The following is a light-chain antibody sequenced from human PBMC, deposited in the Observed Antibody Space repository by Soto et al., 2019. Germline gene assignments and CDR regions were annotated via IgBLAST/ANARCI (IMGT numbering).Light chain of an antibody. CDR1: QSISSS. CDR2: GAS. J-gene: IGKJ1*01. Sequence: ETLITQSPATLSVSPGERGTLSCRVSQSISSSFLAWYQQKPGQAPRILLYGASIRDTAVPARFTASGSGTEFTLPISRLQSEDFEVYYCQQYNTWPRTFGQGTKVDI. V-gene: IGKV3-15*01. CDR3: QQYNTWPRT.